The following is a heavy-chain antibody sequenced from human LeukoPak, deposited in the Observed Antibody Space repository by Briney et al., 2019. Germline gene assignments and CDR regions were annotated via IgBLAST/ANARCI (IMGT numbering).Heavy chain of an antibody. D-gene: IGHD3-10*01. Sequence: GGSLRLSCAASGFTFSSYWMSWVRQAPGKGLEWVANIKQDGSEKYYVDSVKGRFTISRDNAKNSLYLQMISLRAEDTAVYYCARVAGFGELNYWGQGTLVTVSS. CDR1: GFTFSSYW. V-gene: IGHV3-7*03. CDR3: ARVAGFGELNY. CDR2: IKQDGSEK. J-gene: IGHJ4*02.